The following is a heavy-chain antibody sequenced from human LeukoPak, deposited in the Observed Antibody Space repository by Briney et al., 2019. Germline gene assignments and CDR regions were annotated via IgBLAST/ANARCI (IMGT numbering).Heavy chain of an antibody. J-gene: IGHJ4*02. Sequence: PSETLSLTCTVSGGSISSYYWSWIRQPPGKGLEWVSVIYSGGSTYYADSVKGRFTISRDSSKNTLYLQMNSLRAEDTAVYYCARGRGSGWPFDYWGQGTLVTVSS. CDR3: ARGRGSGWPFDY. CDR1: GGSISSYY. V-gene: IGHV3-66*01. D-gene: IGHD6-19*01. CDR2: IYSGGST.